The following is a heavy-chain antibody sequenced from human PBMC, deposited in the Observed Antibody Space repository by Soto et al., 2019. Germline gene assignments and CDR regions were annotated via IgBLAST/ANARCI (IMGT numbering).Heavy chain of an antibody. V-gene: IGHV3-53*01. CDR3: ARDYYDSSGQPGYYYYYGMDV. Sequence: LILSCAASGFTVSSNYMSWVRQAPGKGLEWVSVIYSGGSTYYADSVKGRFTISRDNSKNTLYLQMNSLRAEDTAVYYCARDYYDSSGQPGYYYYYGMDVWGQGTTVTVSS. J-gene: IGHJ6*02. D-gene: IGHD3-22*01. CDR1: GFTVSSNY. CDR2: IYSGGST.